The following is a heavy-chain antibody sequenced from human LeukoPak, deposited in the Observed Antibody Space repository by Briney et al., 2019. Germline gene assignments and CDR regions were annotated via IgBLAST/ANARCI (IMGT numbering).Heavy chain of an antibody. V-gene: IGHV4-34*01. Sequence: PSETLSLTCTVSGGSISSYYWSWIRQPPGKGLEWIGEINHSGSTNYNPSLKSRVTISVDTSKNQFSLKLSSVTAADTAVYYCARWWVVVAATRASWFDPWGQGTLVTVSS. CDR2: INHSGST. CDR1: GGSISSYY. CDR3: ARWWVVVAATRASWFDP. D-gene: IGHD2-15*01. J-gene: IGHJ5*02.